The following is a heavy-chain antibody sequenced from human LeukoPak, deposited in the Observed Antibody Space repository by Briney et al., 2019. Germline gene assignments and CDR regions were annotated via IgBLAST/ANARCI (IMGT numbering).Heavy chain of an antibody. CDR2: IRSKGYGGTT. Sequence: GGSQRLSCTGSGFTFGDYAMSWVRQAPGKRLEWVGFIRSKGYGGTTEYAASVKGRFTISRDDSKSIAYLQMNSLKTEDTAVYYCTRAWAPDYWGQGTLVTVSS. V-gene: IGHV3-49*04. J-gene: IGHJ4*02. D-gene: IGHD7-27*01. CDR1: GFTFGDYA. CDR3: TRAWAPDY.